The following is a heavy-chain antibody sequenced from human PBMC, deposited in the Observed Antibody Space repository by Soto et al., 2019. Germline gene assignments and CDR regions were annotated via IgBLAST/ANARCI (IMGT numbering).Heavy chain of an antibody. J-gene: IGHJ6*02. CDR3: VRDCSGGSCCSDDGMDV. Sequence: PSETLSLTCTVSGDSVSSYYWSWIRQPAGRGLEWIGRIYISGSTDYNPSLKGRVSMSVDRSKNQFSLKLTSVTAADTAVYYCVRDCSGGSCCSDDGMDVWGQGTTVTVSS. D-gene: IGHD2-15*01. CDR2: IYISGST. V-gene: IGHV4-4*07. CDR1: GDSVSSYY.